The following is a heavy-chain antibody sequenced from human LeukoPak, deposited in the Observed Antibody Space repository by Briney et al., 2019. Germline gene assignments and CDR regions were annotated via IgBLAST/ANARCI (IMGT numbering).Heavy chain of an antibody. CDR2: IKQGESEK. D-gene: IGHD2-15*01. CDR3: VRDYCSGVTCYEGY. CDR1: GFTFSRYW. Sequence: GGSLRLLCSASGFTFSRYWMSWVRQAPGKGLEWVANIKQGESEKYYADSVKGRFTISRDNDKNSVYLQMNSLRAEDTAVYYCVRDYCSGVTCYEGYWGQGTLVTVSS. J-gene: IGHJ4*02. V-gene: IGHV3-7*05.